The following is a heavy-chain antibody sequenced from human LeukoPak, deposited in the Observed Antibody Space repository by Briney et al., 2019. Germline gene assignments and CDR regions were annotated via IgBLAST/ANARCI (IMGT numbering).Heavy chain of an antibody. V-gene: IGHV4-39*01. CDR2: IYYSGSA. D-gene: IGHD2-15*01. Sequence: SEALSLTCTVSGGSISSISYYWGWIRQPPGKGLEWIGTIYYSGSAFYSPSLKSRVTISVDTSKYQFSLKPSSVTAADTAVYYCARHEWAVVVAATPFYFDFWGQGTLVTVSS. CDR1: GGSISSISYY. J-gene: IGHJ4*02. CDR3: ARHEWAVVVAATPFYFDF.